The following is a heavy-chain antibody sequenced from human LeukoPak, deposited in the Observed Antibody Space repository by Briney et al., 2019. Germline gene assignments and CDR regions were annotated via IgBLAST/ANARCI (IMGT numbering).Heavy chain of an antibody. CDR3: AKINPYDYVWGSADY. V-gene: IGHV3-23*01. Sequence: GGSLRLSCAASGFTFSSYAMSWVRQAPGKRLEWVSTISTSGASTYYADSVKGRFTISRDNSKNTLYLQMNSLRAEDTAVYYCAKINPYDYVWGSADYWGQGTLVTVSS. D-gene: IGHD3-16*01. J-gene: IGHJ4*02. CDR1: GFTFSSYA. CDR2: ISTSGAST.